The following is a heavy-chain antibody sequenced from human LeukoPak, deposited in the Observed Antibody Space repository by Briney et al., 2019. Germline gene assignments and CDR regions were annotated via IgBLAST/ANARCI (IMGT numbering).Heavy chain of an antibody. D-gene: IGHD2-21*02. Sequence: SQTLSLSCTVSGGSISSGGYYWSWIRPHPGKGLEWIGYIYYSGSTYYNPSLKSRVTISVDTSKNQFSLKRSSVTAADTAVYYCARVLVVTASRWFDPWGQGTLVTVSS. V-gene: IGHV4-31*03. CDR2: IYYSGST. CDR3: ARVLVVTASRWFDP. CDR1: GGSISSGGYY. J-gene: IGHJ5*02.